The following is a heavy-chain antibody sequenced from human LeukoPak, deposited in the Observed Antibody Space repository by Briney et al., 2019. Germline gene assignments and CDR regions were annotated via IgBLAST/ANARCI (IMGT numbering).Heavy chain of an antibody. CDR1: GGTFSSYA. J-gene: IGHJ6*02. CDR2: IIPIFGTA. D-gene: IGHD3-22*01. Sequence: SVKVSCKASGGTFSSYAISWVRQAPGQGLEWMGGIIPIFGTANYAQKFQGRVTITADESTSTAYMELSSLRSEDTAVYYCAREGNTGHYYDSSGYHYGMDVWGQGTTVTVSS. CDR3: AREGNTGHYYDSSGYHYGMDV. V-gene: IGHV1-69*13.